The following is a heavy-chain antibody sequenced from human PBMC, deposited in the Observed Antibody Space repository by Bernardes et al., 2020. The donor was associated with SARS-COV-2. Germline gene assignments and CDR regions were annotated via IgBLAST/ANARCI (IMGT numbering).Heavy chain of an antibody. Sequence: SETLSLTCTVSGGSVRSASYYWSWIRQPPGKGLEWIGYLYYHGNTNYNSSLKSRVTISVDMSKNHFSLKLNSVTAADTAVYYCARVRLVAARPNWFEYWGQGILVTVSS. V-gene: IGHV4-61*03. CDR3: ARVRLVAARPNWFEY. J-gene: IGHJ4*02. CDR2: LYYHGNT. CDR1: GGSVRSASYY. D-gene: IGHD6-6*01.